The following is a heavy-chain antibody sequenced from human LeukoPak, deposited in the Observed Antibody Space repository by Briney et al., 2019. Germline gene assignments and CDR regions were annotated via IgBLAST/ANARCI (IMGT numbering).Heavy chain of an antibody. D-gene: IGHD2-8*02. V-gene: IGHV3-48*03. CDR2: ISSSGSTI. J-gene: IGHJ4*02. CDR1: GFTFSSYE. CDR3: ARLFGGVTTFDY. Sequence: GGSLRLSCAASGFTFSSYEMNWVRQAPGKGLEWVSYISSSGSTIYYADSVKGRFTISRDNAKNSLYLQMNSLRAEDTAVYYCARLFGGVTTFDYWGQGALVTVSS.